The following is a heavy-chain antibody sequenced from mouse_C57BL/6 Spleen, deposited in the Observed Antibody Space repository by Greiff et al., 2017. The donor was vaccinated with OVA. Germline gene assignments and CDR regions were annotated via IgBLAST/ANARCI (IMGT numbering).Heavy chain of an antibody. CDR3: ARHDGYYRFAY. J-gene: IGHJ3*01. CDR2: ISGGGGNT. CDR1: GFTFSSYT. Sequence: EVKVLESGGGLVKPGGSLKLSCAASGFTFSSYTMSWVRQTPEERLEWVATISGGGGNTYYPDSVKGRFTITRDNAKNTLYLQLSSLRSEDTALYYCARHDGYYRFAYWGQGTLVTVSA. D-gene: IGHD2-3*01. V-gene: IGHV5-9*01.